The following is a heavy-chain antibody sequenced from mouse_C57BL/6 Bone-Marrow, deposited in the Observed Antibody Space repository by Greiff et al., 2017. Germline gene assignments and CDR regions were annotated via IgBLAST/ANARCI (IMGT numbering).Heavy chain of an antibody. CDR3: AGHATTVGYVDV. V-gene: IGHV5-6*01. D-gene: IGHD1-1*01. CDR2: ISSGGSYT. J-gene: IGHJ1*03. Sequence: VQLKESGGDLVKPGGSLKLSCAASGFTFSSYGMSWVRQTPDKRLEWVATISSGGSYTYYPDSVKGRFTISRDNAKNTLYLQMSSLKSEDTAMYYGAGHATTVGYVDVWGTGTTVTVSS. CDR1: GFTFSSYG.